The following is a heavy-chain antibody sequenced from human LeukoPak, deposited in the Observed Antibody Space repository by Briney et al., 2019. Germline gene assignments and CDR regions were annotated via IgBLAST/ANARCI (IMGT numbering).Heavy chain of an antibody. CDR2: INHSGST. V-gene: IGHV4-34*01. Sequence: SETLSLTCAVYGGSFSGYYWSWIRQPPVKGLEWIGEINHSGSTNYNPSLKSRVTISVDTSKNQFSLKLSSATAADTAVYYCARGREDYYDSSGYRFSRYFDLWGRGTLVTVSS. CDR1: GGSFSGYY. J-gene: IGHJ2*01. D-gene: IGHD3-22*01. CDR3: ARGREDYYDSSGYRFSRYFDL.